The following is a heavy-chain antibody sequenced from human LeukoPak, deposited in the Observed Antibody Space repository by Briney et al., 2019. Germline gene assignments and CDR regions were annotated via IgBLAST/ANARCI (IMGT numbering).Heavy chain of an antibody. CDR2: IYYSGST. V-gene: IGHV4-59*01. J-gene: IGHJ4*02. CDR1: GGSISSYY. D-gene: IGHD6-19*01. CDR3: ARARRYSSGWLIFDY. Sequence: PSETLSLTCTVSGGSISSYYWSWIRQPPGKGLEWIGYIYYSGSTNYNPSLKSRVTISVDTSKNQFSLKLSSVTAADTAVYYCARARRYSSGWLIFDYWGQGTLVTVSS.